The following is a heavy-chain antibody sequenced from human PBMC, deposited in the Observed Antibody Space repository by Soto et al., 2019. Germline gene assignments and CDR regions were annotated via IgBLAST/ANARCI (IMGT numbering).Heavy chain of an antibody. CDR3: ARDPLTYYYDSSGWASGAFDI. CDR1: GCTFSSYA. Sequence: SVKVSCKASGCTFSSYAISWVRQAPGQGLEWMGGIIPIFGTANYAQKFQGRVTITADESTSTAYMELSSLRSEDTAVYYCARDPLTYYYDSSGWASGAFDIWGQGTMVTVSS. J-gene: IGHJ3*02. D-gene: IGHD3-22*01. V-gene: IGHV1-69*13. CDR2: IIPIFGTA.